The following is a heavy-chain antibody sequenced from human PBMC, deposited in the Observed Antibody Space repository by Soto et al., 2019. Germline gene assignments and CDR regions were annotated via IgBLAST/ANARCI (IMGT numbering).Heavy chain of an antibody. CDR3: ARVPILADYFDS. CDR2: INWNGGST. Sequence: EVRLVESGGGVGRPGGSLRLSCAASGFTFEDHGLSWVRQAPGKGLEWVAGINWNGGSTVYAASVKGRFTISRDNAKNALFLEVNSLRVEDTALYFRARVPILADYFDSWGQGTLVTVSS. CDR1: GFTFEDHG. J-gene: IGHJ4*02. V-gene: IGHV3-20*04.